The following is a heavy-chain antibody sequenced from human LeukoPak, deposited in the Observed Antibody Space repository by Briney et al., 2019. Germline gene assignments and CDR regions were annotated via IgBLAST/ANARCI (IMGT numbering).Heavy chain of an antibody. CDR1: GYTFTSYG. Sequence: ASVKVSCKASGYTFTSYGSSWVRQAPGQGLEWMGWISAYNGNTNYAQKLQGRVTMTTDTSTSTAYMELRSLRSDDTAVYYCARDHYGDYSDYFDYWGQGTLVTVSS. J-gene: IGHJ4*02. CDR2: ISAYNGNT. CDR3: ARDHYGDYSDYFDY. D-gene: IGHD4-17*01. V-gene: IGHV1-18*01.